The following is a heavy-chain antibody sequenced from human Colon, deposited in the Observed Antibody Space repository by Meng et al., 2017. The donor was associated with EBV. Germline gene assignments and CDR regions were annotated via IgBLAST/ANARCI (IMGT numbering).Heavy chain of an antibody. CDR2: IHHSGSA. V-gene: IGHV4-30-4*01. CDR3: ASFDHIPRRNYFDY. D-gene: IGHD2-21*01. CDR1: RGSMSSGNYN. J-gene: IGHJ4*02. Sequence: QWRLQEPVPGPVQPQQPLSLTCTVARGSMSSGNYNWSWNRQPQGKGLEWIGYIHHSGSAYYNPSLKSRVSISVDTSKNQFSLNLNSMTAADTAVYYCASFDHIPRRNYFDYWGQGTLVTVSS.